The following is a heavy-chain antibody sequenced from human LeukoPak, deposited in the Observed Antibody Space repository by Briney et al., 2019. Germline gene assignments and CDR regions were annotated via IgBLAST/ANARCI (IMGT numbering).Heavy chain of an antibody. V-gene: IGHV3-23*01. Sequence: PGGSLRLSCAASEFPFNGYWMSWVRQAPGKGLEWVSGISPSGDITYYADSVKGRFTIYRDNSKNTVYLQMDSLRFEDAAVYYCAHDRAYISFDNWGQGTLVTVSS. CDR2: ISPSGDIT. CDR1: EFPFNGYW. CDR3: AHDRAYISFDN. D-gene: IGHD1-1*01. J-gene: IGHJ4*02.